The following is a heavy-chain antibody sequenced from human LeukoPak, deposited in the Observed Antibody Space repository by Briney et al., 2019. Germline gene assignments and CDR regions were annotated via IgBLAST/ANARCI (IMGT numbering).Heavy chain of an antibody. CDR2: YSGST. V-gene: IGHV4-39*01. D-gene: IGHD3-10*01. Sequence: SETLSLTCTVSGDSISSSTYYWAWIRQPPGKGLEYIGSYSGSTYYNPSLKSRVTISVDTSKKQFSLKLSSVTAADTAVYYCARSSYGAGSKPYWVDCWGQGTLVTVSS. CDR1: GDSISSSTYY. CDR3: ARSSYGAGSKPYWVDC. J-gene: IGHJ4*02.